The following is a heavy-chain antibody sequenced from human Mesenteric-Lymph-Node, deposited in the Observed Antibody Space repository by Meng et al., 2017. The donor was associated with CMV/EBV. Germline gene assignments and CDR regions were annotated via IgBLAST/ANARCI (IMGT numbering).Heavy chain of an antibody. D-gene: IGHD6-19*01. CDR2: ISYDGSNK. Sequence: GGSLRLSCAASGFTFNNYAMHWVRQAPGKGLEWVAVISYDGSNKYYADSVKGRFTISRDNSKNTRYLQMNSLRAEDTAVYYCATFGAGYSSGWYPSDYWGQGTLVTVSS. CDR3: ATFGAGYSSGWYPSDY. CDR1: GFTFNNYA. V-gene: IGHV3-30-3*01. J-gene: IGHJ4*02.